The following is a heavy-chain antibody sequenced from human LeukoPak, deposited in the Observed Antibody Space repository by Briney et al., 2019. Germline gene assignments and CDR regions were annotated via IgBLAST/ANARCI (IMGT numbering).Heavy chain of an antibody. CDR2: IYYSVST. Sequence: PSETLSLTCTVSGGSISSSSYSRGWIRQPPGKGLEWIGSIYYSVSTYYNPSLKSRVTISVDMSKSQFSLKLSSVTAADTAVYYCARNIERGYSYGFRLYYFDYWGQGTLVTVSS. V-gene: IGHV4-39*07. CDR1: GGSISSSSYS. D-gene: IGHD5-18*01. J-gene: IGHJ4*02. CDR3: ARNIERGYSYGFRLYYFDY.